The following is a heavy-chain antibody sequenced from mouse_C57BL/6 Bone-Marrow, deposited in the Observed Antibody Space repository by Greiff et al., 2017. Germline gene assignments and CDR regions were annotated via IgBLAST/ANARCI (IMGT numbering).Heavy chain of an antibody. Sequence: EVQGVEPGGGLVKPGGSLKLSCAASGFTFSDYGMHWVRQAPEQGLEWVAYISSGSSTTYYAETVKGRFTISRDNANNTLFLQMTSLRSEDTAMYYCARRNLRRWGQGTTLTVSS. J-gene: IGHJ2*01. CDR1: GFTFSDYG. V-gene: IGHV5-17*01. CDR2: ISSGSSTT. CDR3: ARRNLRR.